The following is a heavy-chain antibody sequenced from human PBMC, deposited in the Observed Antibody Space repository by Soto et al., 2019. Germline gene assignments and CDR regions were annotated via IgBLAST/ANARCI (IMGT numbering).Heavy chain of an antibody. CDR3: AKDLDDYGDYAGVDY. CDR2: ISGSGGST. V-gene: IGHV3-23*01. CDR1: GFTFSSYA. J-gene: IGHJ4*02. Sequence: EVQLLESGGGLVQPGGSLRLSCAASGFTFSSYAMSWVRQAPGKGLEWVSAISGSGGSTYYADSVKGRFTISRDNSKNPLYLQMNSLRAEDTAVYYCAKDLDDYGDYAGVDYWGQGTLVTVSS. D-gene: IGHD4-17*01.